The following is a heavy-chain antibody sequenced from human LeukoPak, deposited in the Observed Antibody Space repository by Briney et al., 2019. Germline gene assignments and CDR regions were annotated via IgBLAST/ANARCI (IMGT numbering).Heavy chain of an antibody. V-gene: IGHV3-21*01. Sequence: GGSLRLSCAASGFTLSTYSMNWVRQAPGKGLEWVSSISSSSGYMFYADSVKGRFTISRDNAKNSLYLQVNSLRAEDTAVYYCARVGLSGSSLDFWGHGTLVTVSS. J-gene: IGHJ4*01. CDR1: GFTLSTYS. CDR3: ARVGLSGSSLDF. D-gene: IGHD1-26*01. CDR2: ISSSSGYM.